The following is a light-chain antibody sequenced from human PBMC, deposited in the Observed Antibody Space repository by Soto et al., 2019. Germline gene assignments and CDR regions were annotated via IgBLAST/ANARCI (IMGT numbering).Light chain of an antibody. Sequence: QSALTQPPSASGSPGQSVAISCTGTSSDVGGYNYVSWYQQHPGKAPKLMIYGVANRPSGVSARFSGSKSGSTASLTISGLQAEDEADYYCCSYAHGSIYVFGTGTKVTVL. J-gene: IGLJ1*01. CDR1: SSDVGGYNY. CDR2: GVA. V-gene: IGLV2-8*01. CDR3: CSYAHGSIYV.